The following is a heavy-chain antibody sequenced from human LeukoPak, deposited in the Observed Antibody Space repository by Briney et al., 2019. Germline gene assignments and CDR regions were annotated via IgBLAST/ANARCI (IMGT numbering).Heavy chain of an antibody. D-gene: IGHD7-27*01. CDR2: ISSSGSTI. V-gene: IGHV3-11*01. CDR3: ARERIFSGYNYGMDV. CDR1: GFTFSDYY. J-gene: IGHJ6*02. Sequence: GGSPRLSCAASGFTFSDYYMSWIRQAPGKGLEWVSYISSSGSTIYYADSVKGRFTISRDNAKNSLYLQMNSLRAEDTAVYYCARERIFSGYNYGMDVWGQGTTVTVSS.